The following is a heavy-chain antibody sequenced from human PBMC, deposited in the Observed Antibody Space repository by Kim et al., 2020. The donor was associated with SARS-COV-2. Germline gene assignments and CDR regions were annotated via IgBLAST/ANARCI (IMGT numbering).Heavy chain of an antibody. J-gene: IGHJ4*02. D-gene: IGHD3-10*01. Sequence: ASVKVSCKTYGYTFTTYDLSWVRQAPGQGLEWMGWSSIYNVNTKYAQHLQDRVTMTTDTSTSTAYMELRSLISDDTAIYYCARVIKRDLIRGVIIDYFDSWGQGTPVTVSS. CDR2: SSIYNVNT. V-gene: IGHV1-18*04. CDR1: GYTFTTYD. CDR3: ARVIKRDLIRGVIIDYFDS.